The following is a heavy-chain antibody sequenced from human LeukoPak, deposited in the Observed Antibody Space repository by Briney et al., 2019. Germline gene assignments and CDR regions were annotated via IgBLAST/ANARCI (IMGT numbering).Heavy chain of an antibody. Sequence: SVEVSCKASRGTFSSYAISWVRQAPGQGLEWMGGIIPIFGTANYAQKFQGRATITTDESTSTAYMELSSLRSEDTAVYYCARGARMGNYYGSGSPDTGMDVWGQGTTVTVSS. D-gene: IGHD3-10*01. CDR1: RGTFSSYA. CDR3: ARGARMGNYYGSGSPDTGMDV. J-gene: IGHJ6*02. CDR2: IIPIFGTA. V-gene: IGHV1-69*05.